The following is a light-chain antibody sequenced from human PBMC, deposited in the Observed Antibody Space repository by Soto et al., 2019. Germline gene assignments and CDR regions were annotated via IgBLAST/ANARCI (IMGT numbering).Light chain of an antibody. J-gene: IGLJ2*01. Sequence: QSVLTQPPSTSGTPGQRVTISCSGRNSNIGSDTVNWYQQVPGTAPKLLIHSSNQRPSGVPDRFSGSKSGTSASLVISGLQSEDEADYYCATWDDSLNGPVFGGGTKLTVL. CDR3: ATWDDSLNGPV. V-gene: IGLV1-44*01. CDR1: NSNIGSDT. CDR2: SSN.